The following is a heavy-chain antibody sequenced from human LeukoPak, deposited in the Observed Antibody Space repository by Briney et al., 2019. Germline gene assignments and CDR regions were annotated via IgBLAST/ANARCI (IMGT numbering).Heavy chain of an antibody. J-gene: IGHJ4*02. CDR1: GGSFSGYY. CDR2: IYTSGST. V-gene: IGHV4-4*07. D-gene: IGHD1-14*01. Sequence: SETLSLTCAVYGGSFSGYYWSWIRQPAGKGLEWIGRIYTSGSTNYNPSLKSRVTISVDTSMNQFSLKLSSVTAADTAVYYCAREEFRGTYNGWGQGTLVTVSS. CDR3: AREEFRGTYNG.